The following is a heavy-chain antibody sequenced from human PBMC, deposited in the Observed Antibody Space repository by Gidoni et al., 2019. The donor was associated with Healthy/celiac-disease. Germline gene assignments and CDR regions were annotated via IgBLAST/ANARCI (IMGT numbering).Heavy chain of an antibody. CDR1: GGSISRSSYY. V-gene: IGHV4-39*07. D-gene: IGHD2-15*01. CDR2: MYYSGCT. Sequence: QLQLQESGPGLVKHSETLSLPCTVSGGSISRSSYYWGWLRQPPGKGLEWIGSMYYSGCTYYNPSLKRRVTISVDTSKNQFSLKLSSVTAADTAVYYCASDRGGAFDIWGQGTMVTVSS. J-gene: IGHJ3*02. CDR3: ASDRGGAFDI.